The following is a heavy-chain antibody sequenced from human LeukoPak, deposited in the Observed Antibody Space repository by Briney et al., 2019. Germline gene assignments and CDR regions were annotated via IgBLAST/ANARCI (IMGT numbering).Heavy chain of an antibody. CDR2: ISGSGGNT. Sequence: GGSLRLSCAASGFTFSSYAMSRVRQAPGKGLEWVSSISGSGGNTFYADSVKGRFTISRDNSNNTLYLQMNSLRADDTAVYYCAKRDNSGWYYFDYWGQGTLVTVSS. J-gene: IGHJ4*02. V-gene: IGHV3-23*01. CDR3: AKRDNSGWYYFDY. CDR1: GFTFSSYA. D-gene: IGHD6-19*01.